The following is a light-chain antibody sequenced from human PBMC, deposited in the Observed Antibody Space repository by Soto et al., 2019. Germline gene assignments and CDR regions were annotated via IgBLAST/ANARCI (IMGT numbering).Light chain of an antibody. CDR1: SSDVGGYNY. CDR2: DVS. J-gene: IGLJ1*01. CDR3: CSYAGIYPYV. Sequence: QSVLTQPASVSGSPGQSITISCTGTSSDVGGYNYVSWYQHHPGKAPKLMIYDVSKRPSGVPDRFSGSKSGNTASLTISGLQAEDEAGYYCCSYAGIYPYVFGTGTKVTVL. V-gene: IGLV2-11*01.